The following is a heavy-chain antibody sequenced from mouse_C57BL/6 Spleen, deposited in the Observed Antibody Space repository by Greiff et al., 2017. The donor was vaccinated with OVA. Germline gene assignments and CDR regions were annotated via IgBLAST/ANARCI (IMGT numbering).Heavy chain of an antibody. V-gene: IGHV1-61*01. CDR3: ARYSRGGFAY. CDR2: IYTSDSET. CDR1: GYTFTSYW. J-gene: IGHJ3*01. Sequence: QVQLQQPGAELVRPGSSVKLSCKASGYTFTSYWMDWVKQRPGQGLEWIGNIYTSDSETHYNQKFKDKATLTVDKSSSTAYMQLSSLTSEDSAVYYCARYSRGGFAYWGQGTLVTVSA.